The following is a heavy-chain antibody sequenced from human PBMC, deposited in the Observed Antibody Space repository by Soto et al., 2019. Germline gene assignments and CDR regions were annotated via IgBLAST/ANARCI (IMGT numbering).Heavy chain of an antibody. CDR2: ISGSGGST. J-gene: IGHJ3*02. CDR3: AKDSDYDILTGYMDDAFDI. D-gene: IGHD3-9*01. Sequence: PGGSLRLSCAASGFTFSSYAMSWVRQDPGKGLEWVSAISGSGGSTYYADSVKGRFTISRDNSKNTLYLQMNSLRAEDTAVYYCAKDSDYDILTGYMDDAFDIWGQGTMVTVSS. CDR1: GFTFSSYA. V-gene: IGHV3-23*01.